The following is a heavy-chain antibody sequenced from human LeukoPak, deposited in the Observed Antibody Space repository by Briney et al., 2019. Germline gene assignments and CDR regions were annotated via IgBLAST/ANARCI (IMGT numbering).Heavy chain of an antibody. J-gene: IGHJ4*02. V-gene: IGHV5-51*01. CDR1: ENCFSKYW. CDR3: ARCAEVATISSCYFDY. D-gene: IGHD5-24*01. Sequence: GESLKISCKGSENCFSKYWIAWRRQMPGKGLEWMGIIYPGDSDTRYSPSFQGQVTISADKSITTAYLQWSSLRASDTAMYYCARCAEVATISSCYFDYWGQGTLVTVSS. CDR2: IYPGDSDT.